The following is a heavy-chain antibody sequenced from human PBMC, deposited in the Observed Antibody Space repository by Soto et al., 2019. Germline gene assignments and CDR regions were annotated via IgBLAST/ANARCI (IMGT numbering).Heavy chain of an antibody. CDR2: IIPIFGTA. D-gene: IGHD3-22*01. Sequence: SVKVSCKASGGTFSSYAISWVRQAPGQGLEWMGGIIPIFGTANYAQKFQGRVTITADKSTSTAYMELSSLRSEDTAVYYCARDGDYXDSSAGDSGFYYYGMDVWGQGTTVTVSS. J-gene: IGHJ6*01. V-gene: IGHV1-69*06. CDR1: GGTFSSYA. CDR3: ARDGDYXDSSAGDSGFYYYGMDV.